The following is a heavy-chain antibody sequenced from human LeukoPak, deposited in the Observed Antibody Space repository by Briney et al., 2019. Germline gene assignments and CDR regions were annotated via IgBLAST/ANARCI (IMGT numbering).Heavy chain of an antibody. CDR2: IWYDASNK. V-gene: IGHV3-33*08. D-gene: IGHD3-9*01. CDR1: GFTFSSYA. J-gene: IGHJ4*02. CDR3: ATDISTHYFGS. Sequence: HPGGSLRLSCAASGFTFSSYAMSWVRQAPGKGREWVTFIWYDASNKYYAESVKGRFTISRDNSRNTVFLQMNSLRAEDTAIYYCATDISTHYFGSWGQGTLVTVSS.